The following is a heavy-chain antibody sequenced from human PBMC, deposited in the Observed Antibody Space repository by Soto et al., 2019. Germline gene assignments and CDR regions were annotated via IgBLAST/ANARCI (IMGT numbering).Heavy chain of an antibody. J-gene: IGHJ4*02. CDR1: GFTFSIYA. V-gene: IGHV3-30*18. CDR2: ISYDGSNK. Sequence: GGSLILSCESSGFTFSIYAMHWVRQAPGRGLEWVAVISYDGSNKYYADSVKGRFTISRDNSKNTLYLQMNSLRAEDTAVYYCAKALALYYDSSGYSPLFDYWGQGTLVPVSS. D-gene: IGHD3-22*01. CDR3: AKALALYYDSSGYSPLFDY.